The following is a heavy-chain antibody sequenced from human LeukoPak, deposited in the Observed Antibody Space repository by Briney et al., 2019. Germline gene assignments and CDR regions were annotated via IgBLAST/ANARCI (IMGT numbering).Heavy chain of an antibody. Sequence: ALVKVSCKASGYTFTSYDINWVRQATGQGLEWMGWMNPNSGNTGYAQKFQGRVTMTRNTSISTAYMELSSLRSEDTAVYYCARGRPTFGYCSGGSCYSVASYFDYWGQGTLVTVSS. CDR2: MNPNSGNT. V-gene: IGHV1-8*01. CDR1: GYTFTSYD. J-gene: IGHJ4*02. CDR3: ARGRPTFGYCSGGSCYSVASYFDY. D-gene: IGHD2-15*01.